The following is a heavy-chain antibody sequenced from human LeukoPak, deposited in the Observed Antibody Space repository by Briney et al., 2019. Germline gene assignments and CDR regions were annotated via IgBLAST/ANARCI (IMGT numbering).Heavy chain of an antibody. J-gene: IGHJ4*02. CDR3: AKESDNYYDSSGPFDY. CDR2: ISGSGGST. CDR1: RFTFSSYV. D-gene: IGHD3-22*01. V-gene: IGHV3-23*01. Sequence: GGSLRLSCAASRFTFSSYVMSWVRQAPGKGLEWVSAISGSGGSTYYADSVKGRFTISRDNSKNTLYLQMNSLRAEDTAVYYCAKESDNYYDSSGPFDYWGQGTLVTVSS.